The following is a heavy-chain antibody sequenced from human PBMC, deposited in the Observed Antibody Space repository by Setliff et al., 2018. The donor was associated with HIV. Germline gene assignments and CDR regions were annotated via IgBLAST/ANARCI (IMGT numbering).Heavy chain of an antibody. CDR2: IYYSGST. V-gene: IGHV4-39*01. Sequence: LSLTCTVSGGSITSTTYYWGWIRQPPGKGLEWIGSIYYSGSTYYNPSLKSRVTVSVDTSKKQFSLKLSSVTAADTAVYYCARVSGGSMINWEFDYWGQGALVTVSS. J-gene: IGHJ4*02. CDR3: ARVSGGSMINWEFDY. CDR1: GGSITSTTYY. D-gene: IGHD3-16*01.